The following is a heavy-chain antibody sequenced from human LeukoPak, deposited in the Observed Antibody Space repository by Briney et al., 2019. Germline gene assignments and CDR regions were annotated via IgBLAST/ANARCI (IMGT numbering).Heavy chain of an antibody. CDR3: ARVKDPGGYYYYYYMDV. CDR1: GGSIRSYY. J-gene: IGHJ6*03. CDR2: LYYSGST. Sequence: PSETLSLICTVSGGSIRSYYWSWIRQPPGKGLEWIGYLYYSGSTNYNPSLKSRVTISIDTSKNQFSLKVTSVTAADTAVYYCARVKDPGGYYYYYYMDVWGKGTTVTVSS. D-gene: IGHD3-16*01. V-gene: IGHV4-59*12.